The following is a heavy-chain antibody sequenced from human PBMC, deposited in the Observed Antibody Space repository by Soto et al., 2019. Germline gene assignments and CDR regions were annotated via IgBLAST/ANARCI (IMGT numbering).Heavy chain of an antibody. D-gene: IGHD1-26*01. CDR3: ARVSVGATRYNWFDP. V-gene: IGHV1-46*01. Sequence: TSVKVSCKASGYTFTSIYSHWVRQAPGQGLEWMSIINPNGGSTNYAQNLQGRVTMTRDTSTSTVYMELSSLRSGDTAVYYCARVSVGATRYNWFDPWGQGTLVTVSS. CDR2: INPNGGST. J-gene: IGHJ5*02. CDR1: GYTFTSIY.